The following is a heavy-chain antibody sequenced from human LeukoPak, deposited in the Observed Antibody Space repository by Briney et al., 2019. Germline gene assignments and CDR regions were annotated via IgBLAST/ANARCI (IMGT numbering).Heavy chain of an antibody. Sequence: SETLSLTCTVSGGSVSSGSYYWSWIRQPPGKGLEWIGYIYYSGSTNYNPSLKSRVTISVDSSKSQFSLNLSSVTASNTAVYYCAGVGNGGYGGFDYWGQGTLVTVSS. CDR1: GGSVSSGSYY. CDR3: AGVGNGGYGGFDY. CDR2: IYYSGST. V-gene: IGHV4-61*01. D-gene: IGHD5-12*01. J-gene: IGHJ4*02.